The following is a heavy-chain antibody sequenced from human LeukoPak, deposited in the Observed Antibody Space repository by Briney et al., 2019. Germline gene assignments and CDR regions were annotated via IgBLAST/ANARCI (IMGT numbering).Heavy chain of an antibody. V-gene: IGHV1-46*01. CDR2: ISPSCGST. CDR1: GYTFTGNY. J-gene: IGHJ5*02. Sequence: ASVKVSCKAFGYTFTGNYMHWVRQAPGQGPEWMGVISPSCGSTTYAQKFQGRVTLTRDMSTSTDYLELSSLRSEDTAVYYCARDNSVRDEAWWFNPGGQGTLVTVSS. CDR3: ARDNSVRDEAWWFNP. D-gene: IGHD5-24*01.